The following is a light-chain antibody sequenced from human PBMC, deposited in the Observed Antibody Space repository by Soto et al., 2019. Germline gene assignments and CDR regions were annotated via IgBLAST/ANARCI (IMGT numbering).Light chain of an antibody. J-gene: IGKJ5*01. Sequence: DIEMTQSPSSLSASVGDRVTITCRASQAIRNDLGWYQDKPGKAPKRLIYAASSLPSGVPSRFSGSGSGTEFTLTISSLQPEDFAPYYCLQHNSYPFTFGLGTLVEIK. V-gene: IGKV1-17*01. CDR3: LQHNSYPFT. CDR2: AAS. CDR1: QAIRND.